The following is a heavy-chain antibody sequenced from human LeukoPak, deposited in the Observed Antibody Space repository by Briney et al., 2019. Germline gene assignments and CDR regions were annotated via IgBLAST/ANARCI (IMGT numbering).Heavy chain of an antibody. CDR3: AKDLTVDGAWDIDY. J-gene: IGHJ4*02. D-gene: IGHD3-9*01. CDR1: GFTFSSYG. CDR2: IWYDGSNK. Sequence: PGRSLRLSCAASGFTFSSYGMPWVRQAPGKGLEWVAVIWYDGSNKYYADSVKGRYTISRDNSRTTLYLQMNSLRDEDTAVYYCAKDLTVDGAWDIDYWGQGTMITVSS. V-gene: IGHV3-33*06.